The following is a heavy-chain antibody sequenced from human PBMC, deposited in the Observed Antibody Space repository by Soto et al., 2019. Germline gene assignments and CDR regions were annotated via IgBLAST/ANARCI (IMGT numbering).Heavy chain of an antibody. Sequence: SVQVSCKASGGTFSSYTISWVRKNPGQGLEWMGRIIPILGIANYAQKFQGRVTITADKSTSTAYMELSSLRSEDTAVYYCARAPFYYDILTGPDYWGQGTLVTVSS. V-gene: IGHV1-69*02. CDR2: IIPILGIA. CDR3: ARAPFYYDILTGPDY. J-gene: IGHJ4*02. CDR1: GGTFSSYT. D-gene: IGHD3-9*01.